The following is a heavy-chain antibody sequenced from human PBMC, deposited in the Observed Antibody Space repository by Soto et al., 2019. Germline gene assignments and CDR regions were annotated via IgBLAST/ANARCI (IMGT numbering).Heavy chain of an antibody. V-gene: IGHV3-30*18. J-gene: IGHJ6*02. Sequence: PGGSLRLSCAASGFTFSSYGMHGVRQAPGKGLEWGAVISYDGSNKYYADSVKGRFTISRDNSKNTLYLQMNSLRAEDTAVYYCAKDPGPRIAAAGTTLTTPYYYYYGMDVWGQGPTVTVSS. CDR1: GFTFSSYG. D-gene: IGHD6-13*01. CDR3: AKDPGPRIAAAGTTLTTPYYYYYGMDV. CDR2: ISYDGSNK.